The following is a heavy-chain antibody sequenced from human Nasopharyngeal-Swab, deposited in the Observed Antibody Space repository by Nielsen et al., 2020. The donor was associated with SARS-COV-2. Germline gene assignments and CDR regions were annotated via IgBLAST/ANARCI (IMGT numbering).Heavy chain of an antibody. D-gene: IGHD3-16*02. CDR3: ATAGNYRFDN. V-gene: IGHV3-74*01. Sequence: GGSLRLSCAASGFTFSSSWMHRIRQDPGKGLVWVARMNSDGSTINYGDSVMGRFIISRDNAKNMLYLQMYSLRAEDTAVYYCATAGNYRFDNWGHGTLVTVSS. J-gene: IGHJ4*01. CDR2: MNSDGSTI. CDR1: GFTFSSSW.